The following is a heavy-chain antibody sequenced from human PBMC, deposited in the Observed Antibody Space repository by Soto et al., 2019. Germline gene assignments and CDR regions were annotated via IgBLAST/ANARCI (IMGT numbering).Heavy chain of an antibody. J-gene: IGHJ4*02. V-gene: IGHV1-18*04. D-gene: IGHD3-22*01. CDR3: ARDPRRNYHSSRYYGGSDY. CDR1: GYTFTSYG. Sequence: ASVKVSCKDSGYTFTSYGISGVRQAPGQGLEWMGWISAYNGNTNYAQKLQGKVTMTTDTSTSTAYMELRSLRSDDTAVYYSARDPRRNYHSSRYYGGSDYFGQGSLVPFSS. CDR2: ISAYNGNT.